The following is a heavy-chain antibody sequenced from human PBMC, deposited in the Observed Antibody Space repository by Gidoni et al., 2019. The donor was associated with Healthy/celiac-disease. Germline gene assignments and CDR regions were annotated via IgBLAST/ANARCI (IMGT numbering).Heavy chain of an antibody. CDR1: GGSLSISSYY. V-gene: IGHV4-39*01. J-gene: IGHJ4*02. Sequence: QLQLQESGPGLVKPSETLSLTCPVPGGSLSISSYYWGWIRQPPWEGLEWIGSIYYSGSTYHNPSLKSRVTISVDTSKNQFSLKLSSVTAADTAVYYCARQNQYYDFWSGYYTGDDYWGQGTLVTVSS. CDR2: IYYSGST. CDR3: ARQNQYYDFWSGYYTGDDY. D-gene: IGHD3-3*01.